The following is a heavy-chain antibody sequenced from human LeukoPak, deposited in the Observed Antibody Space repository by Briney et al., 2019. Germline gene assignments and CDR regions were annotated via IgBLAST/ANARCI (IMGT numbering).Heavy chain of an antibody. CDR2: IYYSGST. J-gene: IGHJ3*02. CDR3: ARVGYYAKMNAFDI. D-gene: IGHD3-10*01. CDR1: GGSISSGGYY. Sequence: SETLSLTCTVSGGSISSGGYYWSWIRQHPGKGLEGIGYIYYSGSTYYNPSLKSRVTISVDTSKNQFSLKLSSVTAADTAVYYCARVGYYAKMNAFDIWGQGTMVTVSS. V-gene: IGHV4-31*03.